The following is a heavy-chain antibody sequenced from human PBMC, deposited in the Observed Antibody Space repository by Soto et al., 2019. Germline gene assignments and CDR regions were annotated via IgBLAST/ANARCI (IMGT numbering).Heavy chain of an antibody. J-gene: IGHJ4*02. Sequence: AGGSLRLSCAASGFTSSSYAMSWVRQAPGKGLEWVSAISGSGGSTYYADSVKGRFTISRDNSKNTLYLQMNSLRAEDTAVYYCAKSPPLGGDYVRENLNYFDYWGQGTLVTVSS. V-gene: IGHV3-23*01. CDR3: AKSPPLGGDYVRENLNYFDY. D-gene: IGHD4-17*01. CDR2: ISGSGGST. CDR1: GFTSSSYA.